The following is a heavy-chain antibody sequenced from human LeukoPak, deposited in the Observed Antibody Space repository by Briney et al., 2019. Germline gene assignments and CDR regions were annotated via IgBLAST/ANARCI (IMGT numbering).Heavy chain of an antibody. Sequence: SETLSLTCAVYGGSFSGYYWSWIRQPPGKGLEWIGEINRSGSTYYNPFLKSRVTISVDTSKNQFSLKLSSVTAADTAVYYCARGSDLRHWYFDYWGQGTLVTVSS. CDR2: INRSGST. V-gene: IGHV4-34*09. J-gene: IGHJ4*02. D-gene: IGHD3-10*01. CDR3: ARGSDLRHWYFDY. CDR1: GGSFSGYY.